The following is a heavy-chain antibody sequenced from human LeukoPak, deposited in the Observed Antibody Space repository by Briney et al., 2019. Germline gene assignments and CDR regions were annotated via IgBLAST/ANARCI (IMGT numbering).Heavy chain of an antibody. CDR2: IRTKANNYAT. CDR3: TRLGEYASLSGDY. J-gene: IGHJ4*02. Sequence: PGGSLRLSCAGSGFTFSGSAMHWVRQASGRGLEWISHIRTKANNYATAYTASVRGRFTISRDDSTNTAYLQMNSLKIEDSAIYYCTRLGEYASLSGDYWGQGTLVTVSS. D-gene: IGHD2-2*01. V-gene: IGHV3-73*01. CDR1: GFTFSGSA.